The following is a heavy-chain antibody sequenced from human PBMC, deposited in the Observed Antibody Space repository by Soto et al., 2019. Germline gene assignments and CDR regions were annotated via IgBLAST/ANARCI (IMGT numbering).Heavy chain of an antibody. J-gene: IGHJ4*02. CDR1: GYTFTSYG. V-gene: IGHV1-18*01. CDR3: ARDAPHCSGGSCYSLYFDY. Sequence: ASVNVSCTASGYTFTSYGISWVRQAPGQGLEWMGWISAYNGNTNYAQKLQGRVTTTTDTSTSTAYMELRSLRSDDTAVYYCARDAPHCSGGSCYSLYFDYWGQGTLVTVSS. CDR2: ISAYNGNT. D-gene: IGHD2-15*01.